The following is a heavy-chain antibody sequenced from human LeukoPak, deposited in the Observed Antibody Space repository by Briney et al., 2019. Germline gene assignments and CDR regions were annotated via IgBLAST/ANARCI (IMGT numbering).Heavy chain of an antibody. Sequence: ASVKVSCKSSGYTFTGYAMHWVRQAPGQGLGWVGRLDPNSGGTNYAQDFQGRGTITRDTSINTAYMELSRLRSDDTAKYYCTRDLTISGPIGIWGQGTLVTVSA. D-gene: IGHD3-9*01. CDR2: LDPNSGGT. V-gene: IGHV1-2*06. CDR1: GYTFTGYA. CDR3: TRDLTISGPIGI. J-gene: IGHJ4*02.